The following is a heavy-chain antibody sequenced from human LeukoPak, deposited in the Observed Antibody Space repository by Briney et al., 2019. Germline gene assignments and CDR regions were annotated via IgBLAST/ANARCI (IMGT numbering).Heavy chain of an antibody. D-gene: IGHD3-16*01. CDR1: GYTFTGYY. V-gene: IGHV1-2*02. Sequence: ASVKVSCKASGYTFTGYYMHWVRQAPGQGLEWMGWINPNSGGTNYAQKFQGRVTMTRDTSISTAYMELSRLRSDDTAVYYCARDSPVSGDAFDIWGQGTMVTVSS. J-gene: IGHJ3*02. CDR3: ARDSPVSGDAFDI. CDR2: INPNSGGT.